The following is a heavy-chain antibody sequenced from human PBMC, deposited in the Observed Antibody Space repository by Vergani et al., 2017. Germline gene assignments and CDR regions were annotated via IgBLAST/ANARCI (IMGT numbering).Heavy chain of an antibody. J-gene: IGHJ6*02. Sequence: QLQLQESGPGLVKPSETLSLTCTVSGGSISSSSYYWGWIRQPPGKGLEWIGSIYYSGSTYYNPSLKSRVPISVDTSKNQFSLKLSSVTAADTAVYYCARHLYDDFWSGYNTPDSLWADVWGQGTTVTVSS. CDR1: GGSISSSSYY. V-gene: IGHV4-39*01. CDR3: ARHLYDDFWSGYNTPDSLWADV. D-gene: IGHD3-3*01. CDR2: IYYSGST.